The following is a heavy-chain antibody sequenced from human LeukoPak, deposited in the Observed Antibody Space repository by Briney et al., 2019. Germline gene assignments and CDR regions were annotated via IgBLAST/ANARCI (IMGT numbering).Heavy chain of an antibody. D-gene: IGHD3-10*01. Sequence: GALRLSCAVSGFTFSSYGMHWVRQAPGKGLEWVAVISYDGSNKYYADSVKGRFTISRDNSKNTLYLQMNSLRPEDTAVYYCARDRAYFHSGSDYYYMDVWGKGTTVTVSS. CDR1: GFTFSSYG. CDR2: ISYDGSNK. V-gene: IGHV3-30*03. CDR3: ARDRAYFHSGSDYYYMDV. J-gene: IGHJ6*03.